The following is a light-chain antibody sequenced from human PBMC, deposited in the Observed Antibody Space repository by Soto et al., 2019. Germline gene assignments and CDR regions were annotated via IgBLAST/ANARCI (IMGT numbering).Light chain of an antibody. Sequence: QSSLTQAPAASGSPSQSVTISRTGTTSDIGIYNSVYCYQQHPRTSPKLIIYEVSKRPSGVPDRFSGSKSGNTTYLTVSVLQAEDEADYFCSSYAGSNNLYVFGSGPKVTVL. CDR1: TSDIGIYNS. V-gene: IGLV2-8*01. J-gene: IGLJ1*01. CDR3: SSYAGSNNLYV. CDR2: EVS.